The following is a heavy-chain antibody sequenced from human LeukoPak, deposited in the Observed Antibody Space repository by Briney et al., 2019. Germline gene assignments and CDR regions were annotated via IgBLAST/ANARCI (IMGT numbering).Heavy chain of an antibody. J-gene: IGHJ3*02. Sequence: SETLSLTCTVSGGSISSSSYYWGWIRQPPGKVLEWIGCIYSSGSTYYNPSLMSRVTISVDPSKSQFSLKLSSVTAADTAVYYCARLGGSGDTFGIWGQGTMVTVPS. CDR2: IYSSGST. D-gene: IGHD3-10*01. V-gene: IGHV4-39*01. CDR1: GGSISSSSYY. CDR3: ARLGGSGDTFGI.